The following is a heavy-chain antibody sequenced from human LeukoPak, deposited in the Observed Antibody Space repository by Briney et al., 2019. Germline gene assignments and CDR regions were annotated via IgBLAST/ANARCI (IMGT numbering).Heavy chain of an antibody. Sequence: GGSLRLSCAASGFTFSSYWMHWVRQAPGKGLVWVSRINSDGSGTIYADSVRGRFTISRDNAKNTLYLQVNSLRAADTAVYYCARTEGTVAYDSWGQGTLVTVSS. CDR2: INSDGSGT. J-gene: IGHJ5*01. CDR3: ARTEGTVAYDS. CDR1: GFTFSSYW. D-gene: IGHD4-23*01. V-gene: IGHV3-74*01.